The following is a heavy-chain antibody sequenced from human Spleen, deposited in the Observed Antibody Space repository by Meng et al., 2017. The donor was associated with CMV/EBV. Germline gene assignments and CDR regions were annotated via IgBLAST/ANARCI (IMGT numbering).Heavy chain of an antibody. Sequence: GESLKISCATSGFTFSTYEMNWVRQTPGKGLEWVSYISTSGSAIYYADSVKGRFTISRDNAMNSLYLQMNSLRAEDTAVYYCVTDQDRLGGIWGQGTMVTVSS. V-gene: IGHV3-48*03. CDR2: ISTSGSAI. D-gene: IGHD5-12*01. CDR1: GFTFSTYE. CDR3: VTDQDRLGGI. J-gene: IGHJ3*02.